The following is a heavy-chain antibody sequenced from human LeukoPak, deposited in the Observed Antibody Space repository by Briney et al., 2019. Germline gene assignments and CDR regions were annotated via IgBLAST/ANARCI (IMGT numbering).Heavy chain of an antibody. CDR1: GFTFNNYA. J-gene: IGHJ6*03. CDR3: AKAANYYYYYMDV. CDR2: ISGSGGST. Sequence: PGGSLRLSCAASGFTFNNYAMTWVRQAPGKGLEWVSAISGSGGSTYYADSVKGRFTISRDNSKNTLYLQMNSLRAEDTAVYYCAKAANYYYYYMDVWGKGTTVTVSS. V-gene: IGHV3-23*01.